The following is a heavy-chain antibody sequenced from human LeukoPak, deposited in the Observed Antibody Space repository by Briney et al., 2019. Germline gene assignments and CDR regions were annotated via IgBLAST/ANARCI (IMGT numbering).Heavy chain of an antibody. J-gene: IGHJ4*02. V-gene: IGHV5-51*01. CDR2: MNPADSDT. D-gene: IGHD4-23*01. CDR3: ARRFNYGGKTFDS. CDR1: GYTFTNYW. Sequence: GESLKISCQGSGYTFTNYWIGWVRQVPGKGLEWMGVMNPADSDTRYSPSFQGQVTITVDKSTSTAYLQWSSLKASDTAMYYCARRFNYGGKTFDSWAQGSLVTVS.